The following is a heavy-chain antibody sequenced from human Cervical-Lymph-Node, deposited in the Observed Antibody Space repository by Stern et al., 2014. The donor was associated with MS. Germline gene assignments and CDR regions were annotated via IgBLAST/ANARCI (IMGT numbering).Heavy chain of an antibody. Sequence: EQLVESGAEVKKPGASVKISCKVFGYTLNEIYMHWVRQAPGKGLEWMGSIDPEHGETRYAQKFQGRVTMAEDRSTDTAYMELSSLRSEDTAVYYCATHRGRVTYYYGMDVWGQGTTVTVSS. D-gene: IGHD2-21*02. V-gene: IGHV1-24*01. CDR1: GYTLNEIY. CDR3: ATHRGRVTYYYGMDV. CDR2: IDPEHGET. J-gene: IGHJ6*02.